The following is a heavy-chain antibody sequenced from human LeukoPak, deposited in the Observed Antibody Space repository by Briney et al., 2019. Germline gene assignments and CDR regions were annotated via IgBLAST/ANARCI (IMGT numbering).Heavy chain of an antibody. Sequence: SETLSLTCTVSGGSISSSSYYWGWIRQPPGKGLEWIGSIYYSGSTYYNPSLKSRVTISVDTSKNQFSLKLSSVTAADTAVYYCASGNYYDSSGYYFNHWFDPWGQGTLVAVSS. CDR2: IYYSGST. J-gene: IGHJ5*02. CDR3: ASGNYYDSSGYYFNHWFDP. V-gene: IGHV4-39*01. D-gene: IGHD3-22*01. CDR1: GGSISSSSYY.